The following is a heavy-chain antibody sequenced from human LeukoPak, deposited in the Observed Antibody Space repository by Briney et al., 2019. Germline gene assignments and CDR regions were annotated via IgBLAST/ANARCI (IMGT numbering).Heavy chain of an antibody. Sequence: PSETLSLTCTVSGGSISITNYYWGWIRQPPGKGLEYIGSIYYSGSTYYNPSLKSRVTISVDTSKNQFSLKLSSVTAADTAVYYCARCISMVRGVIRPPDYWGQGTLVTVSS. CDR1: GGSISITNYY. V-gene: IGHV4-39*01. D-gene: IGHD3-10*01. CDR2: IYYSGST. J-gene: IGHJ4*02. CDR3: ARCISMVRGVIRPPDY.